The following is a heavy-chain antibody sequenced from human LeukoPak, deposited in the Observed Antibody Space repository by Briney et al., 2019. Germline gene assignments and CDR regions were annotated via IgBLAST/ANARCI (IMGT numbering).Heavy chain of an antibody. CDR3: ARISTLTPSRYGWFDT. Sequence: GGSLRLSCAASGFIISTKYMNWVRQAPGKGLEWVSIMYTHGDSYYANSVKGRFTLSRDDSKNTLYLQMNSLRADDTAVYYCARISTLTPSRYGWFDTWGQGTLVTVSS. J-gene: IGHJ5*02. D-gene: IGHD4-17*01. CDR2: MYTHGDS. CDR1: GFIISTKY. V-gene: IGHV3-66*01.